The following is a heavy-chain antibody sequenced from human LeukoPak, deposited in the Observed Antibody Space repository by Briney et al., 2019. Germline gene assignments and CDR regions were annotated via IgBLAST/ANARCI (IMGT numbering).Heavy chain of an antibody. J-gene: IGHJ6*02. CDR2: TYYRSKWYN. CDR3: ARDPIAAAGTYYYYGMDV. Sequence: SQTLSLTCAISGDSVSSNSAAWNWIRQSPSRGLEWLGRTYYRSKWYNDYAVSVKGRITINPDTSKNQFSLQLNSVTPEDTAVYYCARDPIAAAGTYYYYGMDVWGQGTTVTVSS. D-gene: IGHD6-13*01. CDR1: GDSVSSNSAA. V-gene: IGHV6-1*01.